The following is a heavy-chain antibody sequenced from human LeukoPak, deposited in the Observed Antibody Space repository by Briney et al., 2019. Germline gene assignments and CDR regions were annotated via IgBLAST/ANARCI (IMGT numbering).Heavy chain of an antibody. J-gene: IGHJ6*03. D-gene: IGHD3-3*01. CDR1: GYTFTSYY. CDR3: ASATIFGVVDYYYYYMDV. V-gene: IGHV1-46*01. CDR2: INPSGGST. Sequence: ASVKVSCKASGYTFTSYYMHWVRQAPGQGLEWMGIINPSGGSTSYAQKFQGRVTMTRDTSTSTAYMELSSLRSEDTAVYYCASATIFGVVDYYYYYMDVWGKGTTVTVSS.